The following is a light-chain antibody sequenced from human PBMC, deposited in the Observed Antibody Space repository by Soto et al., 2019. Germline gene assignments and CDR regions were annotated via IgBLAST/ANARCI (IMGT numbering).Light chain of an antibody. CDR1: QGISSY. Sequence: DIQLTQSPSFLSASVGDRVTITCRASQGISSYLAWYQQKPGKAPKLLIYAASTLQSGVPSRFSGSGSGTESTLAISSLQPEDFATYYCQHRDTFGPGTKVDIK. CDR3: QHRDT. J-gene: IGKJ3*01. V-gene: IGKV1-9*01. CDR2: AAS.